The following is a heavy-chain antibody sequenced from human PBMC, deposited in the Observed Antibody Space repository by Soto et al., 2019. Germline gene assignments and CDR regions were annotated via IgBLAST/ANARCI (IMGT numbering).Heavy chain of an antibody. CDR2: IYYTGST. D-gene: IGHD1-7*01. CDR1: GRSITSYY. J-gene: IGHJ4*02. V-gene: IGHV4-59*01. CDR3: ASDTRNSEPHFDY. Sequence: SSTCTVSGRSITSYYCRRIRQPPGMGLEWIGYIYYTGSTNANPSLKSRVTIALDTSKSPFSLRLTSVTAANTAVYYCASDTRNSEPHFDYWGQGALLTAS.